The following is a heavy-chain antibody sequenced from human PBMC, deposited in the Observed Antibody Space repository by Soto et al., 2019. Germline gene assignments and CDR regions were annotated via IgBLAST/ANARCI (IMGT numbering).Heavy chain of an antibody. Sequence: GGSLRLSCAASGFTFSYYWMTWVRQAPGKGLEWVANIKEDGSEKYYVDSVKGRFTISRDNAKNSLYLQMNSLRVEDTAVYYCARGGEPYAEGHYWGQGSLVTVSS. V-gene: IGHV3-7*01. D-gene: IGHD3-16*01. CDR1: GFTFSYYW. CDR2: IKEDGSEK. CDR3: ARGGEPYAEGHY. J-gene: IGHJ4*02.